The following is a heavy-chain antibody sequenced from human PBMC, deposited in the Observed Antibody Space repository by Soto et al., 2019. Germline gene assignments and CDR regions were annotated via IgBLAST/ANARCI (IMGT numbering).Heavy chain of an antibody. CDR3: ARALDYYGSGSQTDYYYYGMDV. CDR1: GGSISSYY. CDR2: IYYSGST. J-gene: IGHJ6*02. Sequence: SETLSLTCTVSGGSISSYYWSWIRQPPGKGLEWIGYIYYSGSTNYNPSPKSRVTISVDTSKNQFSLKLSSVTAADTAVYYCARALDYYGSGSQTDYYYYGMDVWGQGTTVTVSS. V-gene: IGHV4-59*01. D-gene: IGHD3-10*01.